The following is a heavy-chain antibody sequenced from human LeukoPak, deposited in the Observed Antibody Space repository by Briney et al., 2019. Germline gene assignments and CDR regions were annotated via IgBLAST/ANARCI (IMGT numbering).Heavy chain of an antibody. CDR3: ARSLRTAAFDY. CDR1: GGSFSGYY. Sequence: PSETLSLTCAVYGGSFSGYYWSWIRQPPGKGLEWVGEINHSGSTKYNPYLMNRLTISVDTSKNHFSLKLSSVTAADTAVYYCARSLRTAAFDYWGQGTLVTVSS. V-gene: IGHV4-34*01. CDR2: INHSGST. J-gene: IGHJ4*02. D-gene: IGHD1-1*01.